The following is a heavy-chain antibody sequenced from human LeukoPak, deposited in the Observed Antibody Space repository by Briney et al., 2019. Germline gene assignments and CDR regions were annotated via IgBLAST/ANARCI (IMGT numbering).Heavy chain of an antibody. V-gene: IGHV3-74*03. CDR3: ARDGHNYGTDR. D-gene: IGHD5-18*01. CDR1: GFTFRSYG. J-gene: IGHJ5*02. CDR2: IYTDGSRT. Sequence: GGSLRLSCAVSGFTFRSYGMHWVRQIPGKELVWVSHIYTDGSRTLYADSVKGRFTISRDNAMNTVDLQMNSLRAEDTALYYCARDGHNYGTDRWGQGTLVTVSS.